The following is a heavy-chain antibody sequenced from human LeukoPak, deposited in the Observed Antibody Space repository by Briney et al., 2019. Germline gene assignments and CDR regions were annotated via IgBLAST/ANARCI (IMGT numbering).Heavy chain of an antibody. V-gene: IGHV4-59*01. CDR1: GDSIRSYY. CDR2: ISDSGTT. Sequence: SETLSLTCTVSGDSIRSYYRSWIRQPPGKGLEWIGYISDSGTTSYNPSLKSRVTISVDTSKNQFSLKLNSVTAADTAVYYCARDRSPGWVTTFEYWGQGILVSVSS. D-gene: IGHD3-3*01. J-gene: IGHJ4*02. CDR3: ARDRSPGWVTTFEY.